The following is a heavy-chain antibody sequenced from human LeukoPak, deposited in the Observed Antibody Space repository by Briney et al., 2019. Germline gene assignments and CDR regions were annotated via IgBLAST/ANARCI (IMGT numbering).Heavy chain of an antibody. CDR3: ANLDYYDTELDY. CDR2: ISSGGTT. D-gene: IGHD3-22*01. Sequence: PGGSLRLSCAASGFSFSYYAMTWVRQAPGKGLEWVSAISSGGTTYYADSVKGRFTISRDNYRNTLYLQLNSLRAEDTAVYYCANLDYYDTELDYWGQGTLVTVSS. V-gene: IGHV3-23*01. J-gene: IGHJ4*02. CDR1: GFSFSYYA.